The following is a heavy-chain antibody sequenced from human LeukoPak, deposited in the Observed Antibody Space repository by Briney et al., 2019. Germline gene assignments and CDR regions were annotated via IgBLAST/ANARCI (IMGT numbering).Heavy chain of an antibody. D-gene: IGHD3-22*01. V-gene: IGHV1-69*05. Sequence: SVKVSCKASGGTFSSYAISWVRQAPGQGLEWMGGIIPIFGTANYAQKFQGRVTITTDESTSTAYLELSSLRSEDTAVYYCATGGRDSSGYYLDAFDIWGQGTMVTVSS. CDR1: GGTFSSYA. CDR2: IIPIFGTA. J-gene: IGHJ3*02. CDR3: ATGGRDSSGYYLDAFDI.